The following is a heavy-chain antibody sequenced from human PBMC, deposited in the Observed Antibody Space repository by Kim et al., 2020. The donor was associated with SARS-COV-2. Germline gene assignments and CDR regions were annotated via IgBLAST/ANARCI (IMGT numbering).Heavy chain of an antibody. J-gene: IGHJ6*02. V-gene: IGHV4-4*07. Sequence: SETLSLTCTVSGVSISNYYWSWIRQPAGKGLEWIGRIYTSGNTNYNPSLKSRVTMSGDTSKNQFSLKLSSVTAADTAMYYCTREWVVVVPTAIRHYYYYGIAGWGQGTTVTVSS. CDR1: GVSISNYY. D-gene: IGHD2-2*02. CDR3: TREWVVVVPTAIRHYYYYGIAG. CDR2: IYTSGNT.